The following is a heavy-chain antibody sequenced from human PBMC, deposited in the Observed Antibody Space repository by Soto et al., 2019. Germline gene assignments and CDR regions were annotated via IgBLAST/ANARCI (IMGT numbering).Heavy chain of an antibody. Sequence: QLQLQESGPGLVKPSETLSLICNVSGGSVSSGGYYWAWIRQPPGKGLEWIASIHYSGISYYNPSLKSKLIISLDTSKNQFSLNLNSVTAADTAVYYCARGNWNFDSWGQGTLVTVSS. D-gene: IGHD3-3*01. J-gene: IGHJ4*02. CDR3: ARGNWNFDS. CDR2: IHYSGIS. CDR1: GGSVSSGGYY. V-gene: IGHV4-39*01.